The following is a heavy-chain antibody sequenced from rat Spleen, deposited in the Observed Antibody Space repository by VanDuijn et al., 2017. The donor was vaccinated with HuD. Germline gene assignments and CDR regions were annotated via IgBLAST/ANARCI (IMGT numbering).Heavy chain of an antibody. CDR1: GFSLTSYG. J-gene: IGHJ2*01. D-gene: IGHD5-1*01. CDR3: TRGLGDF. CDR2: IWGDGST. V-gene: IGHV2-1*01. Sequence: QVQVKESGPGLVQPSQTLSLTCTVSGFSLTSYGVHWVRQAPGKGLEWVGGIWGDGSTGYNSALKSRLSITRDTSKSQVFLKMNSLQTDDTAIYICTRGLGDFWGQGVMVTVSS.